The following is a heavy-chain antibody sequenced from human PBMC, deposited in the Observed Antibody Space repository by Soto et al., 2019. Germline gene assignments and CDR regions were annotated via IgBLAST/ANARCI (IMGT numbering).Heavy chain of an antibody. V-gene: IGHV1-18*01. D-gene: IGHD5-18*01. CDR2: ISDDNGNK. CDR1: GYTFYSHS. CDR3: ARCIQQGYYCGMDV. J-gene: IGHJ6*02. Sequence: QAQLVQSGAEVKKPGASVKVSCKASGYTFYSHSISWERQPPGQGLEWMGRISDDNGNKKYEQKLRGRVTMTTDTYTSTVSMDLRNFRSEDTAMYYCARCIQQGYYCGMDVWGQGTTVTVSS.